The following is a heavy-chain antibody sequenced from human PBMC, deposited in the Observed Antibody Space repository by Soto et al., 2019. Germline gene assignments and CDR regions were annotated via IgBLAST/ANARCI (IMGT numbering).Heavy chain of an antibody. J-gene: IGHJ6*02. V-gene: IGHV3-30*18. CDR1: GFTFSSYG. CDR3: AKDLRLWSKDYYYYGMDV. CDR2: ISYDGSKE. D-gene: IGHD5-18*01. Sequence: QVQLVESGGGVVQPGRSLRLSCAASGFTFSSYGMHWVRQAPGKGLEWVAVISYDGSKEFYADSVKGRFTISRDNSKNTLYLQMNSLRAEDTAVYYCAKDLRLWSKDYYYYGMDVWGQGNTVTVYS.